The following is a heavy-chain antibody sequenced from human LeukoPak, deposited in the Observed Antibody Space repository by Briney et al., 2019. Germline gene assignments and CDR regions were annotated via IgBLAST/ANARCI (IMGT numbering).Heavy chain of an antibody. Sequence: GGSPRLSCAASGFTFSSYAMHWVRQAPGKGLEYVSAISSNGGSTYYANTVKGRCTISRDNSKNTLYLQMGSLRAEDMAVYYCAAGIVGATDDYWGQGTLVTVSS. CDR3: AAGIVGATDDY. CDR1: GFTFSSYA. D-gene: IGHD1-26*01. V-gene: IGHV3-64*01. J-gene: IGHJ4*02. CDR2: ISSNGGST.